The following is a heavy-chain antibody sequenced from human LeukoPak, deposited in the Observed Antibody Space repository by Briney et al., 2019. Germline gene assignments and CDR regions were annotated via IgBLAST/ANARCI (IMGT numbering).Heavy chain of an antibody. V-gene: IGHV4-31*03. J-gene: IGHJ6*02. CDR2: IYYSGST. D-gene: IGHD3-3*01. CDR3: ARAHYDFWSGYSSDYYYGMDV. Sequence: SETLSLTCTVSGGSISSGGYYWSWIRQHPGKGLEWIGHIYYSGSTYYNPSLKSRVTISVDTSKNQFSLKLSSVTAADTAVYYCARAHYDFWSGYSSDYYYGMDVWGQGTTVTVSS. CDR1: GGSISSGGYY.